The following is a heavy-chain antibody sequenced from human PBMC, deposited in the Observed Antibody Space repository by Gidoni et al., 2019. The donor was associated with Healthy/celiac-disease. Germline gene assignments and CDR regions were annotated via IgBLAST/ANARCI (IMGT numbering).Heavy chain of an antibody. CDR1: GYTFTDYY. Sequence: QLVQSGAEVKKPGATVKISCKVSGYTFTDYYMHWVQQAPGKGLEWMGLVDPEDGETIYAEKFQGRVTITADTSTDTAYMELSSLRSEDTAVYYCATGVWSAEGNYYYYYGMDVWGQGTTVTVSS. J-gene: IGHJ6*02. V-gene: IGHV1-69-2*01. CDR3: ATGVWSAEGNYYYYYGMDV. CDR2: VDPEDGET. D-gene: IGHD3-10*01.